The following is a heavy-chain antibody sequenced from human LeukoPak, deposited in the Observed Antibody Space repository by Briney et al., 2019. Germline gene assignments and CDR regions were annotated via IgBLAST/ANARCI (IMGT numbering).Heavy chain of an antibody. CDR1: GGSFSGYY. J-gene: IGHJ4*02. Sequence: QPSETLSLTCAVYGGSFSGYYWSWIRQPPGKGLEWIGEINHSGSTNYNPSLKSRVTISVDTSKNQFSLKLSSVTAADTAVYYCAREVTEDGSDYWGQGTLVTVSS. D-gene: IGHD4-23*01. V-gene: IGHV4-34*01. CDR3: AREVTEDGSDY. CDR2: INHSGST.